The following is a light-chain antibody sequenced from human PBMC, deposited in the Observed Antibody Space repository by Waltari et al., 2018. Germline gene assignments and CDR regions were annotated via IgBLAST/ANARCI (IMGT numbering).Light chain of an antibody. CDR2: GAY. CDR1: QSVSSN. J-gene: IGKJ2*01. Sequence: EIVMTQSPATLSGSPGERATLSCRASQSVSSNLAWDQQKPGQAPSLLIYGAYTRATGIPARFSGSWSGTEFTLTISSLQSEDFAVYYCQQYNNWTPKYTFGQGTKLEIK. V-gene: IGKV3-15*01. CDR3: QQYNNWTPKYT.